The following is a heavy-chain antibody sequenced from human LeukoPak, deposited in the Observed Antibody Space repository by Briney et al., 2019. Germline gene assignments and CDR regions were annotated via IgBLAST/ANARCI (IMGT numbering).Heavy chain of an antibody. V-gene: IGHV3-33*06. CDR2: IWYDGSNK. J-gene: IGHJ6*03. CDR3: AKEERYYDFWSGYFASYYYYYMDV. D-gene: IGHD3-3*01. Sequence: PGRSPRLSCAASGFTFSSYGMHWVRQAPGKGLEWVAVIWYDGSNKYYADSVKGRFTISRDNSKNTLYLQMNSLRAEDTAVYYCAKEERYYDFWSGYFASYYYYYMDVWGKGTTVTVSS. CDR1: GFTFSSYG.